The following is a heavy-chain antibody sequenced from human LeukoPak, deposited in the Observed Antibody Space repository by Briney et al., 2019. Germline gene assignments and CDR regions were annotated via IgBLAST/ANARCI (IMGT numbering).Heavy chain of an antibody. CDR1: GYTLTELS. J-gene: IGHJ4*02. V-gene: IGHV1-24*01. D-gene: IGHD5-12*01. Sequence: ASVKVPFKVSGYTLTELSMHWVRQAPGKGLEWMGGFDPEDGETIYAQKFQGRVTMTEDTSTDTAYMELSSLRSEDTAVYYCATPLRGYDPPYFDYWGQGTLVTVSS. CDR3: ATPLRGYDPPYFDY. CDR2: FDPEDGET.